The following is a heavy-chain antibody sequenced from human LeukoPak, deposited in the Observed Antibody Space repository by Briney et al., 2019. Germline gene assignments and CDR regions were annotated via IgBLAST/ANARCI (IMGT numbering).Heavy chain of an antibody. CDR3: ARWALDAFDI. J-gene: IGHJ3*02. V-gene: IGHV4-59*12. Sequence: PSETLSLTCTVSGGSISSYYWSWIRQPPGKGLEWIGYIYHSGSTYYNPSLKSRVTISVDRSKNQFSLKLSSVTAADTAVYYCARWALDAFDIWGQGTMVTVSS. CDR1: GGSISSYY. CDR2: IYHSGST.